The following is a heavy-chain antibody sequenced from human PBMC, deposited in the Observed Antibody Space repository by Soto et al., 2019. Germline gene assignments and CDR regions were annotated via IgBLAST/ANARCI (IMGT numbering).Heavy chain of an antibody. CDR3: AKVGDYDILTGYYTEYFQH. CDR1: GFTFSSYA. V-gene: IGHV3-23*01. Sequence: GGSLRLSCAASGFTFSSYAMSWVRQAPGKGLEWVSAISGSGGSTYYADSVKGRFTISRDNAKNTLYLQMNSLRAEDKAVYYCAKVGDYDILTGYYTEYFQHWGQGTLVTVSS. J-gene: IGHJ1*01. CDR2: ISGSGGST. D-gene: IGHD3-9*01.